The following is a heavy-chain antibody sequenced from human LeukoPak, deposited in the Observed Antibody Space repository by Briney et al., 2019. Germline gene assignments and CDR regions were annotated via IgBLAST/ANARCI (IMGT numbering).Heavy chain of an antibody. CDR2: TLSDASST. CDR3: ARVRITRANWFDP. CDR1: GFTFSDYW. V-gene: IGHV3-74*01. D-gene: IGHD2-2*01. Sequence: QPGGSLRLSCAASGFTFSDYWMLWVRQAPGKGLVWVSRTLSDASSTSYADSVKGRFTISRDIAKNTLYLQMNSLRAEDTAVYYCARVRITRANWFDPWGQGTLVTVSS. J-gene: IGHJ5*02.